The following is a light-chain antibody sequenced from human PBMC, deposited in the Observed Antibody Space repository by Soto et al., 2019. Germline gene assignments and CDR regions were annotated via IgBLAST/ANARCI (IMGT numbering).Light chain of an antibody. CDR2: AAS. CDR1: QGISSY. J-gene: IGKJ2*01. Sequence: DIQLTQSPSFLSASVGDRVTITCRASQGISSYLAWYQQKPGKAPKLLIYAASTLQSGVPSRFSGSGSGTEFTLTSSSLQPEDFATYYCQQLNSYPYTFGLGTKLEIK. V-gene: IGKV1-9*01. CDR3: QQLNSYPYT.